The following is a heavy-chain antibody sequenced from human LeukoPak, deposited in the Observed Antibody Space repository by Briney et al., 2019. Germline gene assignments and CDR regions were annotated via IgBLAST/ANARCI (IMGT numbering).Heavy chain of an antibody. Sequence: GGSRRLSCAASGFTFSTYSMNWVRQAPGKGLEWVSYISSSSSTIYYADSVKGRFTISRDNAKNSLYLQMNSLRAEDTAVYYCARTSGYDSPRSLDYWGQGTLVTVSS. CDR3: ARTSGYDSPRSLDY. D-gene: IGHD5-12*01. V-gene: IGHV3-48*01. CDR2: ISSSSSTI. CDR1: GFTFSTYS. J-gene: IGHJ4*02.